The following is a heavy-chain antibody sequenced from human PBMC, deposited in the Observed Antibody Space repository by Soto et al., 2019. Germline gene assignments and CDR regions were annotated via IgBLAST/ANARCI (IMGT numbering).Heavy chain of an antibody. V-gene: IGHV1-69*13. CDR1: GCTFSSYA. J-gene: IGHJ5*02. D-gene: IGHD2-2*01. Sequence: ASVKVSCKASGCTFSSYAISWVRQAPGQGLDWMGVIIPIFGTANYAQKFQGRVTITADESTSTAYMELSSLRSEDTAVYYCARYCSSTSCYPPLLDNNKGFAPWGQGTLVIV. CDR3: ARYCSSTSCYPPLLDNNKGFAP. CDR2: IIPIFGTA.